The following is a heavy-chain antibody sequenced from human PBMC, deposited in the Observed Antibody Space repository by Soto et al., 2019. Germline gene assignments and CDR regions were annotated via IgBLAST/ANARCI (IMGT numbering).Heavy chain of an antibody. CDR2: IDHSGST. J-gene: IGHJ4*02. V-gene: IGHV4-30-4*01. CDR3: ARGDGYNVDY. Sequence: TLSLTCTVSGDSIISGNYYWSWIRQPPGKGLEWIGYIDHSGSTYYNPSLKSRVTISVDTSKNQFSLKLSSVTAADTAVYYCARGDGYNVDYWGQGTLVTVSS. D-gene: IGHD5-12*01. CDR1: GDSIISGNYY.